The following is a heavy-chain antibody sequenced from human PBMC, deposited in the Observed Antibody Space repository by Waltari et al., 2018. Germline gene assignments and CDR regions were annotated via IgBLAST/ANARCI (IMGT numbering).Heavy chain of an antibody. V-gene: IGHV3-74*01. CDR3: TRDPSHCTNGVCYPDY. J-gene: IGHJ4*02. CDR2: MKTNSSKT. CDR1: GFTFSSYW. Sequence: EVQLVESGGGLVQPGGSLRLSCAASGFTFSSYWMHWVRQAPGKGLVWGSSMKTNSSKTRFADSVKGRFNISRDNAKNTVYLQMNSLRADDTAMYYCTRDPSHCTNGVCYPDYWGQGTLVTVSS. D-gene: IGHD2-8*01.